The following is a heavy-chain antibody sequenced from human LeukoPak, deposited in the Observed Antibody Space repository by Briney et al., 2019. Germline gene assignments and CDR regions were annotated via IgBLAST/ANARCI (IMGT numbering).Heavy chain of an antibody. J-gene: IGHJ1*01. CDR3: ARDLGDSYGPPPSFQR. Sequence: GGSLRLSCAASGFTFSNYAMTWVRQAPGKGLEGVSDMNGGGGSTYYADSVKGRFSISRDNSKNTLYLQMNSLRAEDTAVYYCARDLGDSYGPPPSFQRWGQGTLVTVSS. CDR2: MNGGGGST. D-gene: IGHD5-18*01. V-gene: IGHV3-23*01. CDR1: GFTFSNYA.